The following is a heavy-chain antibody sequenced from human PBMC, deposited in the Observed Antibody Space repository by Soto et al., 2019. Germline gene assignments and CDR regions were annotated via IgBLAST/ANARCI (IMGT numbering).Heavy chain of an antibody. V-gene: IGHV2-5*02. CDR1: GFSLSGDGVG. D-gene: IGHD3-3*02. CDR3: AHAFGGTSWPNDAFDI. J-gene: IGHJ3*02. CDR2: IYWDDDQ. Sequence: QITLKESGPTLVKPTQSLTLTCTVSGFSLSGDGVGVGWIRQPPGKALEWLALIYWDDDQRYSPSLKPRLTITKDTSKTQVVLTMTNMDPVDTATYYCAHAFGGTSWPNDAFDIWGQGTGVTVAS.